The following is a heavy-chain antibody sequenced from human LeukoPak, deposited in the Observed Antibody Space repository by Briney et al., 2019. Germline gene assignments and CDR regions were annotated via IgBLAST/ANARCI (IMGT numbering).Heavy chain of an antibody. D-gene: IGHD3-9*01. CDR3: VRDLIWAFDI. CDR1: GFTFSSYS. J-gene: IGHJ3*02. Sequence: GTLTLSCAVSGFTFSSYSMNWIRQAPGKGLEWLAYITSSSSDINYADSVKGRFNISRDNAKNSLYLQMNSLRAEDTAVYYCVRDLIWAFDIWGQGTMVTVSS. CDR2: ITSSSSDI. V-gene: IGHV3-48*01.